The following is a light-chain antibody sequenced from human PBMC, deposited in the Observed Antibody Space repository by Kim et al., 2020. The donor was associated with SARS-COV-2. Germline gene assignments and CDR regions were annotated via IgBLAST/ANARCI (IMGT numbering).Light chain of an antibody. V-gene: IGKV3-20*01. Sequence: LSPGERATLACRASQSVSKNYLAWYQQKHGKAPRLLIYGASSRATGIPDRFSGSGSGTDFILTISRLEPEDFAVYYCQQYGSSPYTFGQGTKLEI. CDR2: GAS. J-gene: IGKJ2*01. CDR3: QQYGSSPYT. CDR1: QSVSKNY.